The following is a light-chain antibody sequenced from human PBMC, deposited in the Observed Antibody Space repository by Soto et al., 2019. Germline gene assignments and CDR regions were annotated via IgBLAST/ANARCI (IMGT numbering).Light chain of an antibody. CDR2: GAS. Sequence: EIVMTQSPATLSLSPGERATLSCRASQSVSSSYLSWYQQKPGQAPRLLIYGASTRATGIPARFSGSGSGTDCTLTISSLQPEDFAVYYCQQDYNLPLTFGGGTKVEIK. V-gene: IGKV3D-7*01. J-gene: IGKJ4*01. CDR3: QQDYNLPLT. CDR1: QSVSSSY.